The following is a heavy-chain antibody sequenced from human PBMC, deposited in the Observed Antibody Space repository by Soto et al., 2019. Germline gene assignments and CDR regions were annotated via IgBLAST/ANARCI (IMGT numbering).Heavy chain of an antibody. J-gene: IGHJ3*02. CDR1: GGSISSGGYS. D-gene: IGHD4-17*01. Sequence: PSETLSLTCAVSGGSISSGGYSWSWIRQPPGKGLEWIGYIYHSGSTYYNPSLKSRVTISVDTSKNQFSLKLSSVTAADTAVYYCARYNDYGDAFDIWGQGTMVTVSS. CDR3: ARYNDYGDAFDI. V-gene: IGHV4-30-2*05. CDR2: IYHSGST.